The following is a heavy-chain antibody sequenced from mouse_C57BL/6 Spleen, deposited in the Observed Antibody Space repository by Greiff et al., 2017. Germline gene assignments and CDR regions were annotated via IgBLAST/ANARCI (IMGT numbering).Heavy chain of an antibody. Sequence: QVQLKQSGAELVKPGASVKLSCKASGYTFTSYWMHWVKQRPGQGLEWIGMIHPNSGSTNYNEKFKSKATLTVDKSSSTAYMQLSSLTSEDSAVYYCARDGSSFTRAMDYWGQGTSVTVSS. V-gene: IGHV1-64*01. CDR3: ARDGSSFTRAMDY. CDR2: IHPNSGST. CDR1: GYTFTSYW. D-gene: IGHD1-1*01. J-gene: IGHJ4*01.